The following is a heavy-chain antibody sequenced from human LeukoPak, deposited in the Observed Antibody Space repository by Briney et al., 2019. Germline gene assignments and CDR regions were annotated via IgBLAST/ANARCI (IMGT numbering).Heavy chain of an antibody. CDR1: GGSISSYF. V-gene: IGHV4-59*01. D-gene: IGHD1-26*01. Sequence: SETLSLTCTVSGGSISSYFWSWIRQSPGKGLEWIGYIFYGGSTNYNPSLKSRVTISVDTSKNQFSLKLSSVTAADTAVYYCAREGAGSYYAPVWSQGTLVTVSS. CDR3: AREGAGSYYAPV. J-gene: IGHJ4*02. CDR2: IFYGGST.